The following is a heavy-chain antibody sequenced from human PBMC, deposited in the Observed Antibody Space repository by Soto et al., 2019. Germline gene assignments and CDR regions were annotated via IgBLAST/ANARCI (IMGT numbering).Heavy chain of an antibody. J-gene: IGHJ6*02. Sequence: SVKVSCKASGGTFSSYAISWVRQAPGQGLEWMGGIIPIFGTANYAQKFQGRVTITADESTSTAYMELSSLRSEDTAVYYCARGGAAAGTGYYYGMDVWGQGTTVTVSS. CDR2: IIPIFGTA. CDR3: ARGGAAAGTGYYYGMDV. D-gene: IGHD6-13*01. V-gene: IGHV1-69*13. CDR1: GGTFSSYA.